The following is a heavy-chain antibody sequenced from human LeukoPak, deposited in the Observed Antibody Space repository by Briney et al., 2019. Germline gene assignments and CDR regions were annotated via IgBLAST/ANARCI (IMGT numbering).Heavy chain of an antibody. J-gene: IGHJ4*02. D-gene: IGHD2-15*01. CDR3: ARAEVSCSGSTCFSY. CDR2: INTNTGNP. Sequence: GASVKVSCKASGYTFTSYAMNWVRQAPGRGLEWIGWINTNTGNPTYAQGFTGRFVFSLDTSVNTAYLQISSLKAEDTAVYYCARAEVSCSGSTCFSYWGRGTLVTVSS. V-gene: IGHV7-4-1*02. CDR1: GYTFTSYA.